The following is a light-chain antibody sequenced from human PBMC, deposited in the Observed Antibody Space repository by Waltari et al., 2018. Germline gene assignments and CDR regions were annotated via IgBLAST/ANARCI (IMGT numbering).Light chain of an antibody. J-gene: IGLJ3*02. Sequence: QSVLTQPPSVSGAPGQRVTISCTGSSSNIGAGYDVHWYQQLPGTAPKLLSYGNSNRPPGVPVLFSGSKSGSAASLAITGRQAEDESDYYGQSYDSSLDWVFGGGTKLTVL. CDR1: SSNIGAGYD. CDR2: GNS. V-gene: IGLV1-40*01. CDR3: QSYDSSLDWV.